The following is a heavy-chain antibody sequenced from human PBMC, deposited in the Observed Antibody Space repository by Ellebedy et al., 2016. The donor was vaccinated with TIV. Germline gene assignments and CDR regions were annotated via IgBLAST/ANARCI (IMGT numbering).Heavy chain of an antibody. D-gene: IGHD3-10*01. CDR3: ARVSLPLLWFGELSSPDY. J-gene: IGHJ4*02. CDR2: ISAYNGNT. CDR1: GYTFTSYG. V-gene: IGHV1-18*01. Sequence: ASVKVSCKASGYTFTSYGISWVRQAPGQGLEWMGWISAYNGNTNYAQKLQGRVTMTTDTSTSTAYMELRSLRSDDTAVCYCARVSLPLLWFGELSSPDYWGQGTLVTVSS.